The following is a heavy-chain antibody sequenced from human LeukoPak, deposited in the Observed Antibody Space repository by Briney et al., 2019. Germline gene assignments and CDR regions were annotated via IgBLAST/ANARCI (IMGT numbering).Heavy chain of an antibody. V-gene: IGHV4-30-4*01. CDR2: IYYSGST. CDR1: GGSISSGDYY. CDR3: ARVWGDIVVVLAAMRSGDPPYYFDY. D-gene: IGHD2-2*01. Sequence: PSQTLSLTCTVSGGSISSGDYYWSWIRQPPGKGLEWIGYIYYSGSTYYNPSLKSRVTISVDTSKNQFSLKLSSVTAADTAVYYCARVWGDIVVVLAAMRSGDPPYYFDYWGQGTLVTVSS. J-gene: IGHJ4*02.